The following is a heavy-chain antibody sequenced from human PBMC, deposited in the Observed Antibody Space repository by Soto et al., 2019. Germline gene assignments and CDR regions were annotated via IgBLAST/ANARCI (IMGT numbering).Heavy chain of an antibody. Sequence: QITLKESGPTLVKPTQTLTLTCTFSGFSLSTSGVGVGWIRQPPGKALEWLALISWNDDKRYSPSLKSRLTITKDTSKNQVVLTMTNMDPVDTATYYCAHTLRGAYGMDVWGQGTTVTVSS. D-gene: IGHD1-26*01. CDR3: AHTLRGAYGMDV. V-gene: IGHV2-5*01. CDR1: GFSLSTSGVG. J-gene: IGHJ6*02. CDR2: ISWNDDK.